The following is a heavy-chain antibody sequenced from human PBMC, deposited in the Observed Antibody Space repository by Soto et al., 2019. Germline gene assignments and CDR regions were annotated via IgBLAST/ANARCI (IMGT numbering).Heavy chain of an antibody. Sequence: SVKVSCKASGGTFSSYAISWVRQAPGQGLEWMGGIIPIFGTANYAQKFQGRVTITADESTSTAYMELSSLRSEDTAVYYCARQLTPLYYYYGMDVWGQGTTVTVSS. D-gene: IGHD3-10*01. CDR3: ARQLTPLYYYYGMDV. CDR1: GGTFSSYA. CDR2: IIPIFGTA. V-gene: IGHV1-69*13. J-gene: IGHJ6*02.